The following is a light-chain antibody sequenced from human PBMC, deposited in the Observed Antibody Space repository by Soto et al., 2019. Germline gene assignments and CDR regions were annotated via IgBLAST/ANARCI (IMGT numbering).Light chain of an antibody. J-gene: IGKJ3*01. CDR2: AAS. CDR3: HLSYSTPLFT. V-gene: IGKV1-39*01. Sequence: DSQMTPSPSSLSASVGDIVTITCRASQSISSYLNWYQQKPGKAPKLLIYAASSLQSGVPSRFSGSGSGTDLTLTTSSLQPEDFATYYCHLSYSTPLFTFGPGTKVDI. CDR1: QSISSY.